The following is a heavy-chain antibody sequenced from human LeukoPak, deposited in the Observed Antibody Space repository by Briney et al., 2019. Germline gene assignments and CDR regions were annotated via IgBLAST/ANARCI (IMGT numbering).Heavy chain of an antibody. CDR3: VRGQSRLGDSFDI. J-gene: IGHJ3*02. V-gene: IGHV3-72*01. CDR1: GFAFSDHY. Sequence: GGSLRLSCAASGFAFSDHYMDWVRQAPGKGLERVDRIRSRAQSYTTNYAASVEGRFTISRDDLQNLLYLQMNSLKIEDSAVYQCVRGQSRLGDSFDIWGQGTLVTVSS. D-gene: IGHD3-9*01. CDR2: IRSRAQSYTT.